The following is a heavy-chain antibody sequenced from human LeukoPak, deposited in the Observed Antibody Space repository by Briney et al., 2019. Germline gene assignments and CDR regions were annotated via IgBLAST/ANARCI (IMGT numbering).Heavy chain of an antibody. J-gene: IGHJ3*02. D-gene: IGHD5-18*01. Sequence: SETLSLTCTVSGGSISSHYWSWIRQPPGKGLEWIGYIYYSGSTNYNPSLKSRVTISVDTSKNQFSLKLSPVTAADTAVYYCARSGYSYGADAFDIWGQGTMVTVSS. V-gene: IGHV4-59*11. CDR2: IYYSGST. CDR3: ARSGYSYGADAFDI. CDR1: GGSISSHY.